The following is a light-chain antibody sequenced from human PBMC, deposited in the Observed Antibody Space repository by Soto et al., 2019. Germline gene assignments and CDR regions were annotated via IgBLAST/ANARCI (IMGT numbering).Light chain of an antibody. CDR1: QSVSIL. CDR3: QQHNNWPRR. J-gene: IGKJ1*01. Sequence: AILSVYQRESATLSCRASQSVSILLAWYQQKPGQAPRLLIHGATTRATGIPVRFSGSGSGTEFTRTISSLQSEDFAVYYCQQHNNWPRRFCQGAKAAI. CDR2: GAT. V-gene: IGKV3-15*01.